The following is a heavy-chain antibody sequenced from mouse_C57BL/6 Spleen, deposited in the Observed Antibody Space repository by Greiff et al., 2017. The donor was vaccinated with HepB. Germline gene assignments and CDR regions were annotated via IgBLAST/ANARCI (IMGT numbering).Heavy chain of an antibody. D-gene: IGHD2-3*01. J-gene: IGHJ4*01. V-gene: IGHV1-82*01. CDR1: GYAFSSSW. CDR3: ARGRRDGFYAMDY. Sequence: QVQLKESGPELVKPGASVKISCKASGYAFSSSWMNWVKQRPGKGLEWIGRIYPGDGDTNYNGKFKGKATLTADKSSSTAYMQLSSLTSEDSAVYFCARGRRDGFYAMDYWGQGTSVTVSS. CDR2: IYPGDGDT.